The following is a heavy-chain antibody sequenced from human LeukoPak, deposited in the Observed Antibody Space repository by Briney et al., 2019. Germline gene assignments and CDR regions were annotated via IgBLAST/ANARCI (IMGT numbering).Heavy chain of an antibody. V-gene: IGHV3-23*01. CDR2: ISGSGGST. Sequence: PGGSLRLSCAVSGFTVSNDYMSWVRQAPGKGLEWVSAISGSGGSTYYADSVKGRFTISRDNSKNTLYLQMNSLRAEDTAVYYCAKDLKWEPPFDYWGQGTLVTVSS. J-gene: IGHJ4*02. CDR3: AKDLKWEPPFDY. D-gene: IGHD1-26*01. CDR1: GFTVSNDY.